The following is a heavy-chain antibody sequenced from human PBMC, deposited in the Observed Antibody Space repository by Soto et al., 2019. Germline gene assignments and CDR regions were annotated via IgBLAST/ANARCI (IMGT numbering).Heavy chain of an antibody. CDR1: GGSISSYY. CDR2: IYYSGST. J-gene: IGHJ4*02. V-gene: IGHV4-59*12. D-gene: IGHD3-9*01. Sequence: SETLSLTCTVSGGSISSYYWSWIRQPPEKGLEWIGYIYYSGSTYYNPSLKSRVTISVDTSKNQFSLKLSSVTAADTAVYYCARADYDILTGPPFFDYWGQGTLVTVSS. CDR3: ARADYDILTGPPFFDY.